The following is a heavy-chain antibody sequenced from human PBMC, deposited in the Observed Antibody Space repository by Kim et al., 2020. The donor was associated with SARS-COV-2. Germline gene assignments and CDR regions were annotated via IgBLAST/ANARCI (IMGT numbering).Heavy chain of an antibody. J-gene: IGHJ5*02. CDR2: MIARSDGT. CDR1: GFSFSNYA. CDR3: STLTWTNLRHQPAT. V-gene: IGHV3-23*01. D-gene: IGHD2-2*01. Sequence: GGSLRLSCAASGFSFSNYAMSWVRQAPGKGLEWVSGMIARSDGTHSADSVTVRFTMTRDVSKHTLYLHLNSLSVEATATYFCSTLTWTNLRHQPATWGQG.